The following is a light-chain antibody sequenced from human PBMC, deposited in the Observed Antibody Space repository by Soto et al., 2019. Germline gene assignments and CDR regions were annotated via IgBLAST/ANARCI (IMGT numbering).Light chain of an antibody. CDR1: QSVSSD. CDR2: GAS. CDR3: LQYYNWPRT. J-gene: IGKJ1*01. V-gene: IGKV3-15*01. Sequence: EIVMTQSPATLSVSPGERATLSCRASQSVSSDLAWYQHKPGQAPRLLIYGASTRATGIPARFSGSGSGTEFTLTISSLQSEDSAVYYCLQYYNWPRTFGQGTKVDI.